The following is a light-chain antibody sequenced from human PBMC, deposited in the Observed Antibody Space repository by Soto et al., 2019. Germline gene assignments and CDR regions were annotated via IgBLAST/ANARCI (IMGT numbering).Light chain of an antibody. CDR2: RAS. Sequence: EMVMTQSPATLSLSPGERATLSCRASHNINDNLAWYQQKPGQAPRLFIFRASSRASGVPARFSGSGSGADFTLTISRLEPEDFATYYCQQHGQWPITFGQGTRLEIK. V-gene: IGKV3-15*01. CDR1: HNINDN. CDR3: QQHGQWPIT. J-gene: IGKJ5*01.